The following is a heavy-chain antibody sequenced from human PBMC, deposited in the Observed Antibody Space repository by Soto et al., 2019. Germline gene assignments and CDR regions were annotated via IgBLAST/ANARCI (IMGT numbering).Heavy chain of an antibody. CDR1: GYTFTGYY. J-gene: IGHJ6*02. CDR2: INPNSGGT. Sequence: ASVQVSCKASGYTFTGYYMHWVRQAPGQGLEWMGWINPNSGGTNYAQKFQGWVTMTRDTSISTAYMELSRLRSDDTAVYYCAREVIVGATTVYYYYGMDVWGQGTTVT. D-gene: IGHD1-26*01. CDR3: AREVIVGATTVYYYYGMDV. V-gene: IGHV1-2*04.